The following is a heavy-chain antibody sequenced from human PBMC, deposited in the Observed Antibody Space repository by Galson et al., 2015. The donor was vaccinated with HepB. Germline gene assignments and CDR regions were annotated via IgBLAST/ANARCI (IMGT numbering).Heavy chain of an antibody. D-gene: IGHD3-22*01. CDR1: GGSISSSNW. CDR3: ARDLNYYDSREAHGSNY. V-gene: IGHV4-4*02. J-gene: IGHJ4*02. Sequence: ETLSLTCAVSGGSISSSNWWSWVRQPPGKGLEWIGEIYHSGSTNYNPSLKSRVTISVDKSKNQFSLKLSSVTAADTAVYYCARDLNYYDSREAHGSNYWGQGTLVTVSS. CDR2: IYHSGST.